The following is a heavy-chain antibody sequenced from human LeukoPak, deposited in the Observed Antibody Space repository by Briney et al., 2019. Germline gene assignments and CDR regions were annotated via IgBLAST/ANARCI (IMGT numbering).Heavy chain of an antibody. CDR3: ARARGSGSYLFDP. Sequence: PGGSLRLSCAASGFTFSSYEMNWVRQAPGKVLEWVSYISSSGSTIYYADSVKGRFTISRDNAKNTLYLQMNSLRAEDTAVYYCARARGSGSYLFDPWGQGTLVTVSS. D-gene: IGHD3-10*01. V-gene: IGHV3-48*03. CDR1: GFTFSSYE. CDR2: ISSSGSTI. J-gene: IGHJ5*02.